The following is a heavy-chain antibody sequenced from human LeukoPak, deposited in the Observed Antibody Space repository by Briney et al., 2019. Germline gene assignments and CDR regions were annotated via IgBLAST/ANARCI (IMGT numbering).Heavy chain of an antibody. CDR3: ARTPQGDNYFDY. D-gene: IGHD3-9*01. Sequence: PSETLSLTCTVSGASISPYYWTWIRQPAGKGLEWIGHIYTSGSTNYNPSLKSRVTMSVDTSNNQLSLMMTSVTAADTAVFYCARTPQGDNYFDYWGQGHLVTVSS. CDR2: IYTSGST. CDR1: GASISPYY. J-gene: IGHJ4*02. V-gene: IGHV4-4*07.